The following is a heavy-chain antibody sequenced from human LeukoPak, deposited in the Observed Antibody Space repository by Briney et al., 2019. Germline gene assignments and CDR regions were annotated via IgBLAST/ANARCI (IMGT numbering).Heavy chain of an antibody. CDR1: GFTFSSYA. J-gene: IGHJ4*02. D-gene: IGHD3-22*01. CDR2: ITAIAGDT. CDR3: AKSSYYDSSGFYREYYFDY. Sequence: AGGSLRLSCGTSGFTFSSYAMSWVRQAPGKGLEWVSLITAIAGDTYYADSVKGRFTISRDNSRNTLYLQMDSLRADDSAIYYCAKSSYYDSSGFYREYYFDYWGQGTLVPVSS. V-gene: IGHV3-23*01.